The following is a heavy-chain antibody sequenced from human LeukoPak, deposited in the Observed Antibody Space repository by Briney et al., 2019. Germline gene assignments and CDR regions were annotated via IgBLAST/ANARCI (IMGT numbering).Heavy chain of an antibody. CDR2: ISDNEGKT. CDR3: ARHDSFIPY. J-gene: IGHJ4*02. CDR1: GFTFNYYA. D-gene: IGHD5-18*01. V-gene: IGHV3-23*01. Sequence: GGSLRLSCAAYGFTFNYYAMSWVRQAPGKGLEWGSGISDNEGKTYYTDSVKGRFTTSRDNTKNTVYLQMNNLRADDTAVYFCARHDSFIPYWGQGTLVTVSS.